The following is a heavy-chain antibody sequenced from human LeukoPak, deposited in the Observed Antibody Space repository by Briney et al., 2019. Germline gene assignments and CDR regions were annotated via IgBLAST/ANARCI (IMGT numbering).Heavy chain of an antibody. D-gene: IGHD3-22*01. CDR3: ARGVGDSSGYYARFDY. CDR1: GYTFTNYA. CDR2: INTNTGNP. V-gene: IGHV7-4-1*02. J-gene: IGHJ4*02. Sequence: ASVKVSCKASGYTFTNYAMSWVRQAPGQGLEWMGWINTNTGNPTYAQGFTGRFVFSLDTSVSTAYLQISSLKAEDTAVYYCARGVGDSSGYYARFDYWGQGTLVTVSS.